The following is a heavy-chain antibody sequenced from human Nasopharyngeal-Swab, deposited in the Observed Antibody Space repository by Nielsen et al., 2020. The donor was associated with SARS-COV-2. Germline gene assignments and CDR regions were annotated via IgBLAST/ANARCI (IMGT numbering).Heavy chain of an antibody. CDR1: GGSFSNYY. V-gene: IGHV4-34*01. J-gene: IGHJ5*02. Sequence: SETLSLTCAVFGGSFSNYYWTWIRQPPGKELEWSGEFKYGGSSNYNPSLKSRVTMSLDTSKNQFSLELSSVTAADTAVYYCARGAPSSYWFDPWGQGTLVTVSS. CDR2: FKYGGSS. CDR3: ARGAPSSYWFDP.